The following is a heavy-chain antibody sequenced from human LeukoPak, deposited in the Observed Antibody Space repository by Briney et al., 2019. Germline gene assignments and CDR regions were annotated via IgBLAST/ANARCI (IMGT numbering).Heavy chain of an antibody. D-gene: IGHD2-2*02. CDR3: ARVHCSSTSCYRGHFDY. CDR2: ISSSGSTI. Sequence: GGSLRLYCAASGFTFSDYYMSWIRQAPGKGLEWVSYISSSGSTIYYADSVKGRFTISRDNAKNSLYLQMNSLRAEDTAVYYCARVHCSSTSCYRGHFDYWGQGTLVTVSS. J-gene: IGHJ4*02. CDR1: GFTFSDYY. V-gene: IGHV3-11*01.